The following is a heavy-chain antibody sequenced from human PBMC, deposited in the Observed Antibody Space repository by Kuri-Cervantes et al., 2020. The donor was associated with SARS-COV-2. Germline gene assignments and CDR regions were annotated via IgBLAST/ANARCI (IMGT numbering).Heavy chain of an antibody. D-gene: IGHD1-1*01. V-gene: IGHV3-21*01. CDR2: ISSSSTYI. Sequence: GGSLRLSYAASGFTFSSYAMSWVRQAPGKGLEWVSSISSSSTYIYYPDSVKGRFTNSRDNAKNSLYLQMNSLRAEDTAVYYCARGETGLGNDYWGQGTLVTVSS. CDR1: GFTFSSYA. J-gene: IGHJ4*02. CDR3: ARGETGLGNDY.